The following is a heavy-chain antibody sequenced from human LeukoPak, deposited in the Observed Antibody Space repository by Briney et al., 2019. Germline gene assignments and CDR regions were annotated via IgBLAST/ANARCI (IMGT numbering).Heavy chain of an antibody. D-gene: IGHD3-16*01. Sequence: GGSLRLSCVTSGFIFSRYTMNWVRQAPGKGLEWVSYISSFSGTINYADSVKGRFTISRDNAKNSLYLQMNSLRAEDTAVYYCARDQGGVGYWGQGTLVTVSS. CDR2: ISSFSGTI. CDR3: ARDQGGVGY. V-gene: IGHV3-48*01. J-gene: IGHJ4*02. CDR1: GFIFSRYT.